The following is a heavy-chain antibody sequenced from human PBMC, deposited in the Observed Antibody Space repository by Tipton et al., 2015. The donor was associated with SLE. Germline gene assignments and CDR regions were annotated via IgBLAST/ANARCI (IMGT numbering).Heavy chain of an antibody. D-gene: IGHD2-8*01. CDR2: VKLGETT. CDR3: ARQYAGFYLAHDHFDY. Sequence: TLSLTCTIYSGSFNGYHWSWIRQTPGKGLEWIGEVKLGETTNYNPSLESRVTISIDTSKNQFSLTLSSVTAADTAVYYCARQYAGFYLAHDHFDYWGQGTPVTVSS. CDR1: SGSFNGYH. J-gene: IGHJ4*02. V-gene: IGHV4-34*01.